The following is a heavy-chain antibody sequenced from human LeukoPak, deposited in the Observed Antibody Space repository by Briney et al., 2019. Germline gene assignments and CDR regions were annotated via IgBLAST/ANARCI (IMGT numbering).Heavy chain of an antibody. CDR3: AIAAAGPNPLGY. CDR1: GYTFTSYG. Sequence: GASVKVSCKASGYTFTSYGISWVRQAPGQGLEWMGWISAYNGNTNYAQKLQGRVTMTTDTSTSTAYMELRSLRFDDTAVYYCAIAAAGPNPLGYWGQGTLVTVSS. J-gene: IGHJ4*02. D-gene: IGHD6-13*01. V-gene: IGHV1-18*01. CDR2: ISAYNGNT.